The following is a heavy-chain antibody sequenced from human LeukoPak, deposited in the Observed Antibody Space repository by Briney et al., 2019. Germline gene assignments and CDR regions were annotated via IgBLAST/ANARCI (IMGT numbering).Heavy chain of an antibody. D-gene: IGHD4-17*01. J-gene: IGHJ4*02. V-gene: IGHV3-7*01. CDR1: GFSFTTYW. CDR2: INEDGSVK. CDR3: ASPAV. Sequence: PGGSLRLSCAASGFSFTTYWMTWVRQAPGKGLQWVANINEDGSVKYYVDSVKGRFTISRDNTKNSLYLQMDTLRAEDTAVYYCASPAVWGQGTLVTVSS.